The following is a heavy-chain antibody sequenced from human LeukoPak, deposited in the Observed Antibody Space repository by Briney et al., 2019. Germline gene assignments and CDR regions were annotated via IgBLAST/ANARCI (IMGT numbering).Heavy chain of an antibody. CDR3: ARLDSSSDRYFEY. D-gene: IGHD6-6*01. V-gene: IGHV5-51*01. Sequence: GESLKISCKGSGYSFTSYWIGWVRQMPGKGLEWMGIIHAEDSDTRYSPSFEGQVTISTDKSISSAYLQWNSLKASDTAMYYCARLDSSSDRYFEYWGQGTLVTVSS. CDR1: GYSFTSYW. CDR2: IHAEDSDT. J-gene: IGHJ4*02.